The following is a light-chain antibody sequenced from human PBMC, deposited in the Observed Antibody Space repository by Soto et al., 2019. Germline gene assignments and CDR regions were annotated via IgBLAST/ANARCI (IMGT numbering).Light chain of an antibody. V-gene: IGKV1D-12*01. Sequence: IRMTQSPSSLSSSTVDRITITCRASQGISTWLAWYQQKPGKAPKLLIYGASSLQSGVPSRFSGSGSGTDFTLTISNLQPEDFATYYCQQANSFPISFGQGTRLEN. CDR3: QQANSFPIS. J-gene: IGKJ5*01. CDR1: QGISTW. CDR2: GAS.